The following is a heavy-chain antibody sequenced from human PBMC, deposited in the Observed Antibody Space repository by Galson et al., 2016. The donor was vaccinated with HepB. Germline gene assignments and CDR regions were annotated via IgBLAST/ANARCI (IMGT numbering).Heavy chain of an antibody. CDR2: ISNSGSYT. D-gene: IGHD3-10*01. Sequence: LEWVSYISNSGSYTKYADSVKGRFTISRDNAKNSLYLQTNSLRAEDTAVYYCASSNKLRYYYGSEHWYFDLWGRGTLVAVSS. V-gene: IGHV3-11*03. J-gene: IGHJ2*01. CDR3: ASSNKLRYYYGSEHWYFDL.